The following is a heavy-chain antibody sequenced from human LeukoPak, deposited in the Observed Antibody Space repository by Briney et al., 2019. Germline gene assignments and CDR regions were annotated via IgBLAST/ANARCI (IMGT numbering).Heavy chain of an antibody. Sequence: GGSLRLSCAASGFTFSSYAMHWVRQAPGKGLEYVSAISSNGGSTYYANSVKGRFTISRDNSKNTLYLQMGSLRAEDMAVYYCARGTYYDILTGYHDYWGQGTLVTVSS. V-gene: IGHV3-64*01. CDR3: ARGTYYDILTGYHDY. CDR1: GFTFSSYA. CDR2: ISSNGGST. D-gene: IGHD3-9*01. J-gene: IGHJ4*02.